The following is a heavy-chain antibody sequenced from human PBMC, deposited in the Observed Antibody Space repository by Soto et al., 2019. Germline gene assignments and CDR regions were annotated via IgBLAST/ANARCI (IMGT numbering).Heavy chain of an antibody. Sequence: VQLLESGGGLVQPGGSLRLSCAASGFTFSSYAMSWVRQAPGKGLEWVSAISGSGGSTYYADSVKGRFTLSSDNSKNTLYLQRNSPRAHDTGVYYCARNNYEILTGYYNFGYWGQGTLVTVSS. CDR3: ARNNYEILTGYYNFGY. D-gene: IGHD3-9*01. CDR2: ISGSGGST. V-gene: IGHV3-23*01. J-gene: IGHJ4*02. CDR1: GFTFSSYA.